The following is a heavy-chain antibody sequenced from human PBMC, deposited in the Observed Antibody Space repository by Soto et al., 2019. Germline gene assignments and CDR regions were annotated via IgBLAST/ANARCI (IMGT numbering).Heavy chain of an antibody. CDR2: ISSSGSTI. J-gene: IGHJ6*02. CDR1: GFTFSDYY. D-gene: IGHD2-2*01. Sequence: GGSLRLSCAASGFTFSDYYMSWIRQAPGKXLEWVSYISSSGSTIYYADSVKGRFTISRDNAKNSLYLQMNSLRAEDTAVYYCARDTDVVVPAAIVDYYYYYGMDVWGQGTTVTVSS. CDR3: ARDTDVVVPAAIVDYYYYYGMDV. V-gene: IGHV3-11*01.